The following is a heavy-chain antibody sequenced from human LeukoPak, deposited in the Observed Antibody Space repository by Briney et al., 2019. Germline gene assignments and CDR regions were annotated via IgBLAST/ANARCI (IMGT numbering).Heavy chain of an antibody. J-gene: IGHJ4*02. CDR1: GCSISSYY. Sequence: PSETLSLICTVSGCSISSYYWSWIRQPAGKGLEWIGRIYTSGSTNYNPSLKSRVTMSVDTSKNQFSLKLSSVTAADTAVYYCAREVHPRFGAYYFDYWGQGTLVTVSS. D-gene: IGHD3-10*01. CDR3: AREVHPRFGAYYFDY. V-gene: IGHV4-4*07. CDR2: IYTSGST.